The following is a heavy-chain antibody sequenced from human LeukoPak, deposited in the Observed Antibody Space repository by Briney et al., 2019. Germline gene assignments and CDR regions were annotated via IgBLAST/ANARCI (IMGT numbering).Heavy chain of an antibody. CDR1: GFTFSSYW. J-gene: IGHJ6*02. D-gene: IGHD2-15*01. CDR3: ARDCSGGSCYLGSYGMDV. V-gene: IGHV3-7*01. Sequence: GGSLRLSCAASGFTFSSYWMSWVRQAPGKGLERVANIKQDGSEKYYVDSVKGRFTISRDNAKNSLYLQMNSLRAEDTAVYYCARDCSGGSCYLGSYGMDVWGQGTTVTVSS. CDR2: IKQDGSEK.